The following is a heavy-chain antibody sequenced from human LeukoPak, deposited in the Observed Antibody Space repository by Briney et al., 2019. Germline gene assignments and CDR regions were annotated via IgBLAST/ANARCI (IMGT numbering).Heavy chain of an antibody. CDR1: GFTFSSYG. Sequence: GGSLRLSCAASGFTFSSYGMHWVRQAPGKGLEWVAFIRYDGSNKYYADSVKGRFTISRDNSKNSLYLQMNSLRAEDTAVYYCARATTTINYYYYYYMDVWGKGTTVTISS. CDR3: ARATTTINYYYYYYMDV. V-gene: IGHV3-30*02. CDR2: IRYDGSNK. J-gene: IGHJ6*03. D-gene: IGHD4-17*01.